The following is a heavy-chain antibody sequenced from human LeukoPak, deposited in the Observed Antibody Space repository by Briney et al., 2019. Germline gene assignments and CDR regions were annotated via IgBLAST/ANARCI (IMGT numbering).Heavy chain of an antibody. CDR1: GFTFGTYA. CDR3: AKDMSYDILTGYANFDY. CDR2: ISGRDGST. Sequence: GGSLRLSCTASGFTFGTYATSWVRQAPGKGLEWVPAISGRDGSTFYADSVKGRFTISRDNSKNTLYLQMNSLRAEDTAVYYCAKDMSYDILTGYANFDYWGQGTLVAVSS. V-gene: IGHV3-23*01. J-gene: IGHJ4*02. D-gene: IGHD3-9*01.